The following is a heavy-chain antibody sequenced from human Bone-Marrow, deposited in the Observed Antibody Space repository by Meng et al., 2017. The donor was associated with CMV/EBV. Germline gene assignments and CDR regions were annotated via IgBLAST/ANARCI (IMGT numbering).Heavy chain of an antibody. CDR1: GFTVSSNY. Sequence: GESLKISCATSGFTVSSNYMSWVRQAPGKGLEWVSVIYSGGSTYYADSVKGRFTISRDNSKNTLYLQMNSLRAEDTAVYYCASSRFFDYWGQGTLVPVSS. V-gene: IGHV3-66*02. CDR2: IYSGGST. CDR3: ASSRFFDY. J-gene: IGHJ4*02.